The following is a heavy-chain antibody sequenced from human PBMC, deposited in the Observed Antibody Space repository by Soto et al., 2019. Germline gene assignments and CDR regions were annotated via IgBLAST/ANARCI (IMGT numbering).Heavy chain of an antibody. CDR3: AALIAAAGGVDY. Sequence: QVQLQESGPGLVKPSETLSLTCTVSGGSISSYYWSWIRQPPGKGLEWIGYIYYSGSTNYNPSLKSRVTISVDTSKNQFSLNLSSVTAAYTAVYDCAALIAAAGGVDYWGQGTLVTVSS. CDR1: GGSISSYY. CDR2: IYYSGST. D-gene: IGHD6-13*01. V-gene: IGHV4-59*01. J-gene: IGHJ4*02.